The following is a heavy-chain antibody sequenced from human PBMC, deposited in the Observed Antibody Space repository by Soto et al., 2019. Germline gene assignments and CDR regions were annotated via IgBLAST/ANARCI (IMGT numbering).Heavy chain of an antibody. CDR1: GFTFSSFG. D-gene: IGHD3-3*01. CDR2: IWYDGSNK. V-gene: IGHV3-33*01. Sequence: GGSLRLSCAASGFTFSSFGMHWVRQAPGKGLEWVAVIWYDGSNKYYADSVKGRFTISRDNSKNTLYLQMNSLRAEDTAVYYCARDQRDWSGYYTSGTGYYYYGMDVWGQGTTVTVSS. J-gene: IGHJ6*02. CDR3: ARDQRDWSGYYTSGTGYYYYGMDV.